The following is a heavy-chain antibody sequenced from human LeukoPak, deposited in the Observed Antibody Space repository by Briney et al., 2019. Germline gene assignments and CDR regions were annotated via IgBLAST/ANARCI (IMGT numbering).Heavy chain of an antibody. CDR3: ARYSDAFDI. CDR2: IHSGGST. CDR1: EFTVSSNY. Sequence: PGGSLRLSCAASEFTVSSNYMTLVRQAPGKGLEWVSNIHSGGSTYYTDPVKGRFTISRDISKNTLFLQMNRLRAEDTAVYYCARYSDAFDIWGQGTMVTVSS. D-gene: IGHD2-21*01. J-gene: IGHJ3*02. V-gene: IGHV3-53*01.